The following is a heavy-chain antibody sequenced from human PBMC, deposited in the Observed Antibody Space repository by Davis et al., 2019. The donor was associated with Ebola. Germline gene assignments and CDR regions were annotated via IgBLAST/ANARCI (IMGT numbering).Heavy chain of an antibody. Sequence: MPSETLSLTCTVSGGSISSSSYYWGWIRQPPGKGLEWIGSIYYSGSTYYNPSLKSRVTISVDTSKNQFSLKLSSVTAADTAVYYCARGPNKYCSSTSCYLYYYYYGMDVWGQGTTVTVSS. V-gene: IGHV4-39*07. D-gene: IGHD2-2*01. CDR2: IYYSGST. CDR1: GGSISSSSYY. J-gene: IGHJ6*02. CDR3: ARGPNKYCSSTSCYLYYYYYGMDV.